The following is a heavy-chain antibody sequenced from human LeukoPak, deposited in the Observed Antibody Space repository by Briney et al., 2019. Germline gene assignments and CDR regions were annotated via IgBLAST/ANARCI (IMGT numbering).Heavy chain of an antibody. CDR2: IRYDGNNK. Sequence: GGFLRLSWAASGFTFSDFSMHWVRQAPGKGLNWVAFIRYDGNNKYYADSVKGRFTISRDNSKNMLYLEMNSLSTEDTAVYYCAKVRYCSGVNCYPDDNWGQGTLVTVSS. CDR1: GFTFSDFS. J-gene: IGHJ4*02. V-gene: IGHV3-30*02. CDR3: AKVRYCSGVNCYPDDN. D-gene: IGHD2-15*01.